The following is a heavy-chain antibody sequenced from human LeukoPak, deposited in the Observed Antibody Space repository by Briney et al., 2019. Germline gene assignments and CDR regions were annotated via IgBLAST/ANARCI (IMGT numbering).Heavy chain of an antibody. J-gene: IGHJ4*02. CDR1: GFTFSSYA. D-gene: IGHD3-22*01. CDR2: ISGSGGGT. Sequence: GGSLRLSCAASGFTFSSYAMSWVRQAPGKGLEWVSAISGSGGGTYYADSVKGRFTISRDNSKNTLYPQMNSLRAEDTAVYYCAKIMRYYDSSGYYSNYFDYWGQGTLVTVSS. CDR3: AKIMRYYDSSGYYSNYFDY. V-gene: IGHV3-23*01.